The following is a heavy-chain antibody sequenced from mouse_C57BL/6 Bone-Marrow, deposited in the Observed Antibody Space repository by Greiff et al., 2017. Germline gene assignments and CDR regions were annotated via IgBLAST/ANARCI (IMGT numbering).Heavy chain of an antibody. D-gene: IGHD1-1*01. J-gene: IGHJ1*03. CDR1: GYTFTSYG. V-gene: IGHV1-81*01. Sequence: VQLQQSGAELARPGASVKLSCKASGYTFTSYGISWVKQRTGQGLEWIGEIYPRSGNTYYNEKFKGKATLTADKSSSTAYMELRSLTYEDSAVYFCARSDYGSSWYFDVWGTGTTVTVSS. CDR2: IYPRSGNT. CDR3: ARSDYGSSWYFDV.